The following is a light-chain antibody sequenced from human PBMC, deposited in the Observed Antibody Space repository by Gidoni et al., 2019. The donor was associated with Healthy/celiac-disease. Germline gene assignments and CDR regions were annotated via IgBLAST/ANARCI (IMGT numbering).Light chain of an antibody. CDR3: QQYYSTSWT. CDR2: AAS. V-gene: IGKV1-NL1*01. CDR1: QGISNS. J-gene: IGKJ1*01. Sequence: DIQMAQSPSSLSASVGDRVTITCRASQGISNSLAWYQQKPGKAPKLLLYAASRLESGVPSRFSGSGSGTDYTLTISSLQPEDFATYYCQQYYSTSWTFGQGTKVEIK.